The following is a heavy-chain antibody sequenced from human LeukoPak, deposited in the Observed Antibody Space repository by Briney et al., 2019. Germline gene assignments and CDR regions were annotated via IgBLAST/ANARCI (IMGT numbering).Heavy chain of an antibody. Sequence: GSLKLPCSASGFHFNRHTMNWVRPAPGKGLEWVSAIHNGGGTTSYADSVKGRFTISRDNSKNTLFLQMNSLRAEDTAVYYCAKDSAFGGEDSWGQGTLVTVSS. D-gene: IGHD3-16*01. CDR1: GFHFNRHT. V-gene: IGHV3-23*01. J-gene: IGHJ4*02. CDR3: AKDSAFGGEDS. CDR2: IHNGGGTT.